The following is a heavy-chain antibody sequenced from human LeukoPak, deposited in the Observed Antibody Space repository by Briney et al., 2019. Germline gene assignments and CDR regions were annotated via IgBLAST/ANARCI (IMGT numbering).Heavy chain of an antibody. Sequence: SETLSLTCAVSADSFSSHYWTWIRQPPGKRLEWIGYISYIGSTNYNPSLKSRVTISIDTSKNQFSLKLSSVTAADTAVYYCARDLVTVTKGFDIWGQGTMVSVSS. D-gene: IGHD4-17*01. J-gene: IGHJ3*02. V-gene: IGHV4-59*11. CDR1: ADSFSSHY. CDR3: ARDLVTVTKGFDI. CDR2: ISYIGST.